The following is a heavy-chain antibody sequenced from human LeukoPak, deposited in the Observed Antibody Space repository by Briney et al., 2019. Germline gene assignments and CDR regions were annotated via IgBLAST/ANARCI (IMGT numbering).Heavy chain of an antibody. D-gene: IGHD2-15*01. Sequence: ASVKVSCKASAYTITDYYFYWVRQAPGQGLEWMAWINPNRGGTNYAQKFQGRVTVTWDTSISTAYMDLSRLTSDDTAVYYCARVPACSGGSCYAGSNFDYWGQGTLVTVSS. V-gene: IGHV1-2*02. J-gene: IGHJ4*02. CDR3: ARVPACSGGSCYAGSNFDY. CDR1: AYTITDYY. CDR2: INPNRGGT.